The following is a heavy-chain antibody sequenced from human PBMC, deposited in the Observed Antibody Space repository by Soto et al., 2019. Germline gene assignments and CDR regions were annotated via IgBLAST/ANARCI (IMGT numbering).Heavy chain of an antibody. D-gene: IGHD6-6*01. CDR1: VGTFRSYA. J-gene: IGHJ5*02. CDR3: AREVVETSSLWLDP. CDR2: MNTNTNTT. Sequence: SVKVSCKSSVGTFRSYAISWLRQAPGQGLEWIGWMNTNTNTTDSAEVFEGRVSLTWDTSISTAYMQLNSLKIDDTAVYYCAREVVETSSLWLDPWGQGTLVTVSS. V-gene: IGHV1-8*02.